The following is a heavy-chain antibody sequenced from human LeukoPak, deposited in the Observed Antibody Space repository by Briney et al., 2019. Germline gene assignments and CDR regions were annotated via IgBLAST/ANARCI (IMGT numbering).Heavy chain of an antibody. V-gene: IGHV4-31*03. CDR3: ARGSGGSSWYNWFDP. Sequence: SETLSLTCTVSGGCISSGGYYWSWIRQHPGKGLEWIGYIYYSGSTYYNPSLKSRVTISVDTSKNQFSLKLSSVTAADTAVYYCARGSGGSSWYNWFDPWGQGTLVTVSS. CDR1: GGCISSGGYY. CDR2: IYYSGST. D-gene: IGHD6-13*01. J-gene: IGHJ5*02.